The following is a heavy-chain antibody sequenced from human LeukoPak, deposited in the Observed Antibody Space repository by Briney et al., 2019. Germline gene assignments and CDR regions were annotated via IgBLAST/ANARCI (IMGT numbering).Heavy chain of an antibody. D-gene: IGHD6-19*01. Sequence: GESLKISCKASGYSFSNYWIGWVRQMPGKGLEWMGTIYPGDSETIYSPSFQGQVTILVDKSISTAYLQWSSLKASDTAIYYCAKQVASGWQSLDPWGQGTLVTVSS. CDR1: GYSFSNYW. CDR2: IYPGDSET. J-gene: IGHJ5*02. V-gene: IGHV5-51*01. CDR3: AKQVASGWQSLDP.